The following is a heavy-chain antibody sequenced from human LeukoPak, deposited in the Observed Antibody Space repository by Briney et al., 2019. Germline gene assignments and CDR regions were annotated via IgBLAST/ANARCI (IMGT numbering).Heavy chain of an antibody. V-gene: IGHV3-53*01. D-gene: IGHD6-13*01. CDR1: GFTVSSNY. CDR3: AKVFYPAAGTGRVDFPFDY. J-gene: IGHJ4*02. CDR2: IFHGGGEI. Sequence: RPGGSLRLSCAASGFTVSSNYMSWVRQAPGKGLEWVSSIFHGGGEIHYADSVKGRFTISRDNSKSTLSLQMNSLRAEDTAVYYCAKVFYPAAGTGRVDFPFDYWGQGTLVTVSS.